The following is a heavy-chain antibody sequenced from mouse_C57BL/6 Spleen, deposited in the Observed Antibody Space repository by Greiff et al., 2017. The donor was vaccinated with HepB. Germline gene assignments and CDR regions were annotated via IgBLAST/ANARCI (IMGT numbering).Heavy chain of an antibody. CDR1: GYAFSSSW. V-gene: IGHV1-82*01. J-gene: IGHJ2*01. D-gene: IGHD1-1*01. CDR3: ARNYCGSSFDY. Sequence: VQLQQSGPELVKPGASVKISCKASGYAFSSSWMNWVKQRPGKGLEWIGRIYPGDGDTNYNGKFKGKAALTADKSSSTAYMQLSSLTSEDSAVYFCARNYCGSSFDYWGQGTTLTVSS. CDR2: IYPGDGDT.